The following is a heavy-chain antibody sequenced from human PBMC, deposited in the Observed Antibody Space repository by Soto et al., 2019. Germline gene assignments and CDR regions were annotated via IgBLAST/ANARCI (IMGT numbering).Heavy chain of an antibody. V-gene: IGHV4-39*01. D-gene: IGHD6-19*01. CDR3: ARTGYSSGWPNWYFDL. CDR1: GGSISNSNFY. Sequence: QLQLQESGPGLVKPSETMSLTCTVSGGSISNSNFYWGWIRQPPGKGLEWIGSIDYSGSTYYNPSLESRVTISVDTSKNQFSLKLSSVTAADTAVYYCARTGYSSGWPNWYFDLWGRGTLVTVSS. CDR2: IDYSGST. J-gene: IGHJ2*01.